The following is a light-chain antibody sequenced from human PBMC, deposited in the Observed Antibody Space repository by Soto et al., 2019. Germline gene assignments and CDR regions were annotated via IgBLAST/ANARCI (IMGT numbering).Light chain of an antibody. CDR1: QGISSY. J-gene: IGKJ2*01. Sequence: AIRMTQSPSSLSASTGDRVTITCRASQGISSYLAWYQQKPGEAAKLLIYAASTMQSGVPSRFSGSGSGTDFTLTISCLQSEDFATYYCKQYYSYPYTFGQGTKLEIK. CDR2: AAS. V-gene: IGKV1-8*01. CDR3: KQYYSYPYT.